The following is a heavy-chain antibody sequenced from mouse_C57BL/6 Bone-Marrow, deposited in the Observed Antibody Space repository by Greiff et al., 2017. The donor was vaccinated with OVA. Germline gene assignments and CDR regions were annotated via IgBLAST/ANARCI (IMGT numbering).Heavy chain of an antibody. J-gene: IGHJ2*01. D-gene: IGHD2-5*01. CDR1: GYTFTEYT. CDR2: FYPGSGST. Sequence: VQLQQSGAELVKPGASVKLSCKASGYTFTEYTIHWVKQRSGQGLEWIGWFYPGSGSTNYNEKFKSKATLTVDTSSSTAYMQLSSLTSEDSAVYYCASSNYYWGQGTTLTVSS. CDR3: ASSNYY. V-gene: IGHV1-62-2*01.